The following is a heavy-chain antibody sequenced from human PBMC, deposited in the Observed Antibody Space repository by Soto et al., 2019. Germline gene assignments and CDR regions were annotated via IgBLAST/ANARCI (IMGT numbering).Heavy chain of an antibody. CDR1: GVDFSSYA. V-gene: IGHV3-23*01. J-gene: IGHJ4*02. CDR2: ITDTGDST. CDR3: AKDAAGRVAARFEH. D-gene: IGHD2-15*01. Sequence: EVQILESGGGLVQPGGSLRLSCSASGVDFSSYAMSWVRQAPGKGLDSVSSITDTGDSTYYSDSVKGRFTVSRDNSKNTLFLQVNSRRVEDTAIYYCAKDAAGRVAARFEHWGQGSLVTVSS.